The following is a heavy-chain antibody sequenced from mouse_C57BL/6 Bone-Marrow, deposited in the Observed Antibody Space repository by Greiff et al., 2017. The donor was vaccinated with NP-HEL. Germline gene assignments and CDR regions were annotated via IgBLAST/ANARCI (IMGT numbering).Heavy chain of an antibody. Sequence: VQLQQSGAELAKPGASVKLSCKASGYTFTSYWMHWVKQRPGQGLEWIGYINPSSGYTKYNQKFKDKATLTADKSSSTAYMPLSSLTYEDSAVYYCARLDYGSSYASWGYFDVWGTGTTVTVSS. CDR2: INPSSGYT. V-gene: IGHV1-7*01. J-gene: IGHJ1*03. CDR1: GYTFTSYW. CDR3: ARLDYGSSYASWGYFDV. D-gene: IGHD1-1*01.